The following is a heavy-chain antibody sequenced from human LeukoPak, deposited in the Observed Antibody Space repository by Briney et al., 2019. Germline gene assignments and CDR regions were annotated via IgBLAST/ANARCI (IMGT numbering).Heavy chain of an antibody. D-gene: IGHD3-10*01. CDR2: SDPEDGET. CDR1: GYTLTELS. CDR3: ASWDGSGSYGAFDI. V-gene: IGHV1-24*01. Sequence: ASVKVSCKVSGYTLTELSMHWVRQAPGKGLEWMGGSDPEDGETIYAQKFQGRVTMTEDTSTDTAYMELSSLRSEDTAVYYCASWDGSGSYGAFDIWGQGTMVTVSS. J-gene: IGHJ3*02.